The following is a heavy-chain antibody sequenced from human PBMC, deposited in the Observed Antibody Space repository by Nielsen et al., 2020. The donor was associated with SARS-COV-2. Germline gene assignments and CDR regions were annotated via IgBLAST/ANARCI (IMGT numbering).Heavy chain of an antibody. Sequence: GEFLKISCAASGFNVNKYMTWVRQGPGKGLECVSVIYNNDATYYADSVKGRFIMSRDNSKNMLYLQMDSLRAEDTAVYYCARVEVGSSSGALDIWGQGTMVSVSS. CDR2: IYNNDAT. J-gene: IGHJ3*02. CDR3: ARVEVGSSSGALDI. V-gene: IGHV3-66*01. D-gene: IGHD1-26*01. CDR1: GFNVNKY.